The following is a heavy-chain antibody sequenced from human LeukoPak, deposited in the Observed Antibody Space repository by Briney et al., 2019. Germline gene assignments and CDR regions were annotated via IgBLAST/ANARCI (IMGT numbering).Heavy chain of an antibody. CDR1: GFAFSGYA. Sequence: GRSLRLSCAASGFAFSGYAMHWVRQAPGKGLEWVAVISYDGSNKYYADSVKGRFTISRDNSKNTLYLQMNSLRAEDTAVYYCAKDSRATTSYFDYWGQGTLVTVSS. V-gene: IGHV3-30*04. CDR2: ISYDGSNK. CDR3: AKDSRATTSYFDY. D-gene: IGHD1-26*01. J-gene: IGHJ4*02.